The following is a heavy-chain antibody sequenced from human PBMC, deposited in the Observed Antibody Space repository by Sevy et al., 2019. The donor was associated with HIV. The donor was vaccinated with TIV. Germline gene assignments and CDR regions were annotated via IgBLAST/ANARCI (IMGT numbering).Heavy chain of an antibody. V-gene: IGHV3-11*06. D-gene: IGHD6-13*01. Sequence: GGSLRLSCAASGFTFSDSYMSWFRQAPGKGLEWVSYISSGSTYINYADSVKGRFTISRDNAKNSLYLQMNSLRAEDTAVYYCAKDSRVYSSSHFDYWGQGTLVTVSS. CDR2: ISSGSTYI. CDR3: AKDSRVYSSSHFDY. CDR1: GFTFSDSY. J-gene: IGHJ4*02.